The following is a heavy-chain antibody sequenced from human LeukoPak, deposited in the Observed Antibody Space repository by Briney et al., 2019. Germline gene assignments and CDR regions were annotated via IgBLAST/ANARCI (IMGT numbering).Heavy chain of an antibody. Sequence: SQTLSLTCAVSGGSISSGGYSWSWIRQPPGKGLEWIGYIYHSGSTYYNPSLKRRVTISVDRSKNQFSLKLSSVTAAGTAVYYCARHVDIVATTFDYWGQGTLVTVSS. CDR3: ARHVDIVATTFDY. D-gene: IGHD5-12*01. V-gene: IGHV4-30-2*01. CDR1: GGSISSGGYS. J-gene: IGHJ4*02. CDR2: IYHSGST.